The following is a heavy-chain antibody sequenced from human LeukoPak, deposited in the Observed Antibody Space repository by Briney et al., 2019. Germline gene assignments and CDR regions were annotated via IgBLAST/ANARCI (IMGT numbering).Heavy chain of an antibody. Sequence: GGSLRLSCVGSGFSLSGYWMSWVRQAPGKGLEWVARLHADGSEKYYVGSVKGRYTISGDNAKNSLYLQMNSLRVDDTAVYYCARGGYSFDYLGQGTLVTVSS. D-gene: IGHD5-12*01. J-gene: IGHJ4*02. CDR3: ARGGYSFDY. CDR2: LHADGSEK. V-gene: IGHV3-7*01. CDR1: GFSLSGYW.